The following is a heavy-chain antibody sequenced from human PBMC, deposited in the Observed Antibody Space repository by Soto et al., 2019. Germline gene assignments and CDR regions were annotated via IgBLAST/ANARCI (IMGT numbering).Heavy chain of an antibody. Sequence: NPGGSLRLSCAASGFTFSSYSMNWVRQAPGKGLEWVSSISSSSSYIYYADSVKGRFTISRDNAKNSLYLQMNSLRAEDTAVYYCARGKGCSGGSCYFDYWGQGTLVTVS. CDR3: ARGKGCSGGSCYFDY. CDR2: ISSSSSYI. CDR1: GFTFSSYS. V-gene: IGHV3-21*01. J-gene: IGHJ4*02. D-gene: IGHD2-15*01.